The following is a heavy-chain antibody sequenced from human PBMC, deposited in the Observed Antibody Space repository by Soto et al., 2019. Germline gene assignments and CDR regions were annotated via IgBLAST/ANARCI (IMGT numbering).Heavy chain of an antibody. CDR3: ARDGYDGSGSPYPAY. CDR2: IYYLGST. CDR1: GGSMSDYF. V-gene: IGHV4-59*01. J-gene: IGHJ4*02. D-gene: IGHD3-10*01. Sequence: SETLSLTCSVSGGSMSDYFWSWIRQSPGKGLEWIRYIYYLGSTDYNPSLKSRVTISVDTSKRQFSLRLTSVTAADTAVYYCARDGYDGSGSPYPAYWGPGTQVTVSS.